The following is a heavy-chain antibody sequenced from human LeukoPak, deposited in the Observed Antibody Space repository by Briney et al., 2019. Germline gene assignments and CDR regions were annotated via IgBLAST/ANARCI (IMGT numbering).Heavy chain of an antibody. Sequence: GGSLRLSCAASGFTFSSYGMHWVRQAPGKGLEWVAVIWYDGSNKYYADSVKGRFTISRDNSKNTLYLQMNSLRAEDTAVYYCASSSLTSTVTSLFDYWGQGTLVTVSS. CDR3: ASSSLTSTVTSLFDY. CDR1: GFTFSSYG. D-gene: IGHD4-17*01. V-gene: IGHV3-33*01. CDR2: IWYDGSNK. J-gene: IGHJ4*02.